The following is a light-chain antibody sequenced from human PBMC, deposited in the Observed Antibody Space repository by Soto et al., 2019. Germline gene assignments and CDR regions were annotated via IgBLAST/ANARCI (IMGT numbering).Light chain of an antibody. CDR2: GPS. J-gene: IGKJ1*01. CDR1: ESVSSSH. V-gene: IGKV3-20*01. CDR3: HQFGDSPQT. Sequence: EIVLTQSPGTLYLSPGERATLSCRASESVSSSHIAWYQQKPRQSPRLLIYGPSNRATGIPDRFSGSGSGTDFALSISRLEPEDLAMYYCHQFGDSPQTFGHGTKVEFK.